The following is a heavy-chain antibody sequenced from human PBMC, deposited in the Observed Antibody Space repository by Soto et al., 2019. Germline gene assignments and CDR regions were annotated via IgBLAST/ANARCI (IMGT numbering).Heavy chain of an antibody. J-gene: IGHJ5*02. V-gene: IGHV4-59*08. CDR1: GGSISSYY. Sequence: ASETLSLTCTVSGGSISSYYWSWIRQPPGKGLEWIGYIYYSGSTNYNPSLKSRVTISVDTSKNQFSLKLSSVTAADTAVYYCARQEVLLWFGEYSNCFDPWGQGTLVTVSS. CDR3: ARQEVLLWFGEYSNCFDP. D-gene: IGHD3-10*01. CDR2: IYYSGST.